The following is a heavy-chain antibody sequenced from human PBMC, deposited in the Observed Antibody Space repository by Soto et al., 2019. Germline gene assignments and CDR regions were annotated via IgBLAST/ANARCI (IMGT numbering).Heavy chain of an antibody. D-gene: IGHD2-15*01. V-gene: IGHV4-61*01. CDR1: GGSVSSGSHY. Sequence: QVQLQESGPGLVKPSETLSLSCSVSGGSVSSGSHYWSWIRQPPGKGLEWIGFIYDSGSTHYNPSLKSRVTISLNTSKNQFSLQLSSVTAADTAVYYCAGRSGEGWFDPWGQGTLVTVSS. J-gene: IGHJ5*02. CDR2: IYDSGST. CDR3: AGRSGEGWFDP.